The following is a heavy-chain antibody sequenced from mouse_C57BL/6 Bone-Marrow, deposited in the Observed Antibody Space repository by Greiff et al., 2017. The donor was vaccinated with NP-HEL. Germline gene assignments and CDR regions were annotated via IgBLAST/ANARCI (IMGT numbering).Heavy chain of an antibody. D-gene: IGHD1-1*01. V-gene: IGHV3-8*01. J-gene: IGHJ2*01. Sequence: EVQLQESGPGLAKPSQTLSLTCSVTGYSITSDYWNWIRKFPGNKLEYMGYISYSGSTYYNPSLKSRISITRDTSKNQYYLQLNSVTTEDTATYYCARYWYYGSSHGGFLYFDYWGQGTTLTVAS. CDR2: ISYSGST. CDR3: ARYWYYGSSHGGFLYFDY. CDR1: GYSITSDY.